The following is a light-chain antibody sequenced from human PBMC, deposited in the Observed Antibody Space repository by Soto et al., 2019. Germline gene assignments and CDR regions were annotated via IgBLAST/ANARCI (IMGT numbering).Light chain of an antibody. CDR3: QQSYSTPRT. CDR1: HSISSY. CDR2: AAS. Sequence: DIQMTQSPSSLSASVGDRVTSTCRASHSISSYLNWYQQKPGKAPKLLMYAASSLQSGVPSRFSGSGSGTDFTLTISSLQPEDFATYYCQQSYSTPRTFGQGTKVEIK. V-gene: IGKV1-39*01. J-gene: IGKJ1*01.